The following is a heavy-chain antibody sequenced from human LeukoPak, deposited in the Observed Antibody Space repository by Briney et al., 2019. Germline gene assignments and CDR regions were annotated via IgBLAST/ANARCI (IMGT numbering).Heavy chain of an antibody. CDR1: GYSISSGYY. V-gene: IGHV4-38-2*01. D-gene: IGHD6-13*01. CDR3: AGVDAGTYGGYYMDV. Sequence: PSETLSLTCAVSGYSISSGYYWGWIRQPPGKGLEWIGSIYHSGSTYYNPSLKSRVTISVDTSKNQFSLKLSSVTAADTAVYYCAGVDAGTYGGYYMDVWGKGTTVTVSS. CDR2: IYHSGST. J-gene: IGHJ6*03.